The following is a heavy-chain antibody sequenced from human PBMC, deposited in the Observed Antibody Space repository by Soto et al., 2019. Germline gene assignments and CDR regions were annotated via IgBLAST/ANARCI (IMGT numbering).Heavy chain of an antibody. CDR3: AKLEGSVPVDGDWFDP. J-gene: IGHJ5*02. CDR1: GFSFSSHG. Sequence: QVQLVESGGGVVHPGRSLRLSCAASGFSFSSHGMHWVRQAPGRGLEWVAVISHDGSFKSYADSLRGRFTVSRDNSKNTLYLQIHSLRPEDTAVYYCAKLEGSVPVDGDWFDPWGQGTLVTVSS. D-gene: IGHD6-19*01. V-gene: IGHV3-30*18. CDR2: ISHDGSFK.